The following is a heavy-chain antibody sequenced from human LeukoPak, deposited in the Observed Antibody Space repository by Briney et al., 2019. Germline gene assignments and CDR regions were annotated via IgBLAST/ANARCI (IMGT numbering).Heavy chain of an antibody. CDR3: AKRYSGSSGLYNFDY. V-gene: IGHV3-23*01. Sequence: GGSLRLSCAASGFTFSSYAMTWVRQPPGKGLEGVSSITGSTGSTYYADSMKGRFTISRDNSKNTLYLQMNSLRAEDTAVYYCAKRYSGSSGLYNFDYWGQGTLVTVSS. J-gene: IGHJ4*02. D-gene: IGHD1-26*01. CDR2: ITGSTGST. CDR1: GFTFSSYA.